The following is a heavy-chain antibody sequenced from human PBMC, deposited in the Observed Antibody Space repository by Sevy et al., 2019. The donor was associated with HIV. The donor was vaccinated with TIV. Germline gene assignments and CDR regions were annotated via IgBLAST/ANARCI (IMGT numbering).Heavy chain of an antibody. CDR3: ASDSSVVVVAATPDY. V-gene: IGHV3-30*04. D-gene: IGHD2-15*01. J-gene: IGHJ4*02. Sequence: GWSLRLSCAASGFTFSSYAMHWVRQAPGKGLEWVAVISYDGSNKYYADSVKGRFTNSRDNSKNTLYLQMNSLRAGDTAVFYCASDSSVVVVAATPDYLGQGTLVTVSS. CDR2: ISYDGSNK. CDR1: GFTFSSYA.